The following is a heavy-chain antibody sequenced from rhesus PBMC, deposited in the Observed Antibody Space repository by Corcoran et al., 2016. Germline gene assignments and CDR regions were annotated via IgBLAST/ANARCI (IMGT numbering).Heavy chain of an antibody. V-gene: IGHV2-1*01. Sequence: QVTLKECGPALVKPTQTLTQTCTFSGFSHSSRGVGVGGIRHPPRKTLEGLAHIYWNYDKNHRTSLKSRLTISKDTSKNQVVLTMTNMDPVDTATYYCARRTGGSGFDYWGQGVLVTVSS. J-gene: IGHJ4*01. D-gene: IGHD3-9*01. CDR1: GFSHSSRGVG. CDR2: IYWNYDK. CDR3: ARRTGGSGFDY.